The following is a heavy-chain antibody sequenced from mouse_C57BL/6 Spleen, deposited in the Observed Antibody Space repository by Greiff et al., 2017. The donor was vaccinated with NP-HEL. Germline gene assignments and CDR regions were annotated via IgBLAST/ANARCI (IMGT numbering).Heavy chain of an antibody. CDR1: GFTFSDYG. CDR2: ISNLAYSI. V-gene: IGHV5-15*01. CDR3: ARRISEGDFDV. J-gene: IGHJ1*03. Sequence: EVKLVESGGGLVQPGGSLKLSCAASGFTFSDYGMAWVRQAPRKGPEWVAFISNLAYSIYYADTVTGRFTISRENAKNTLYLEMSSLRSEDTAMYYCARRISEGDFDVWGTGTTVTVSS.